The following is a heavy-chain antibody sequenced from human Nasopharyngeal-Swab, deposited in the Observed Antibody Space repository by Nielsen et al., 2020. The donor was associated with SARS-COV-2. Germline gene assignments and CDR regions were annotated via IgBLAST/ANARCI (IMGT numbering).Heavy chain of an antibody. CDR1: GFTFTSSA. D-gene: IGHD2-15*01. CDR2: IVVGSGNT. V-gene: IGHV1-58*01. Sequence: SVKVSCKASGFTFTSSAVQWVRQARGQRLEWIGWIVVGSGNTNYAQKFQGRVTITRDMSTSTAYMELSSLRSEDTAVYYCAGGYCSGGSCYPPEGYWGQGTLVTVSS. CDR3: AGGYCSGGSCYPPEGY. J-gene: IGHJ4*02.